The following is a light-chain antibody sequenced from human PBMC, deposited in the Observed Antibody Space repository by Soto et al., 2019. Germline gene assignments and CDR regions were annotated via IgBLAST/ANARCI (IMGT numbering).Light chain of an antibody. CDR3: QQYDTSPWT. V-gene: IGKV3D-15*02. CDR1: QSVGSD. Sequence: EIVMTQSPATLSVSPGEIATLSFSASQSVGSDLAWYQQKPGQAPRLLIYDASNRATGIPARFSGSGSGTDFTLTISSLEPEDFAVYYCQQYDTSPWTFGQGTKVDI. CDR2: DAS. J-gene: IGKJ1*01.